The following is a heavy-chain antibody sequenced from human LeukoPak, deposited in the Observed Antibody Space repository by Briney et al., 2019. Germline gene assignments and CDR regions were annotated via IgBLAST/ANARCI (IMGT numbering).Heavy chain of an antibody. Sequence: SETLSLTSSVYGGSFSGYYWSWIRQPPGKGLEWIGEINHSGSTNYNPSLKSRVTISVDTSKNQFSLKLSSVTAADTAVYYCARASYNWNYRVDYWGQGTLVTVSS. D-gene: IGHD1-7*01. CDR2: INHSGST. CDR1: GGSFSGYY. J-gene: IGHJ4*02. V-gene: IGHV4-34*01. CDR3: ARASYNWNYRVDY.